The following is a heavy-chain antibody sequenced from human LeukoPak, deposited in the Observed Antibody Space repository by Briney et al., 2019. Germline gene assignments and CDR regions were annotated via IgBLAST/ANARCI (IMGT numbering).Heavy chain of an antibody. CDR3: ARGGEWFGDSFDY. CDR2: IYHSGST. CDR1: GGSISPYY. J-gene: IGHJ4*02. V-gene: IGHV4-38-2*02. D-gene: IGHD3-10*01. Sequence: PSETLSLTCTVSGGSISPYYWSWIRQPAGKGLEWIGSIYHSGSTYYNPSLKSRVTISVDTSKNQFSLKLSSVTAADTAVYYCARGGEWFGDSFDYWGQGTLVTVSS.